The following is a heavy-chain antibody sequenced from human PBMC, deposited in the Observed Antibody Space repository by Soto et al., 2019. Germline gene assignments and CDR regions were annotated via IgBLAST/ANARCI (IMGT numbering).Heavy chain of an antibody. CDR3: ARALHYDFWSGSNNWFDP. CDR1: GGTFSSYA. Sequence: ASVKVSCKASGGTFSSYAISWVRQAPGQGLEWMGGIIPIFGTANYAQKFQGRVTITADESTSTAYMELSSLRSEDTAVYYCARALHYDFWSGSNNWFDPWGQGTLVTVSS. CDR2: IIPIFGTA. J-gene: IGHJ5*02. V-gene: IGHV1-69*13. D-gene: IGHD3-3*01.